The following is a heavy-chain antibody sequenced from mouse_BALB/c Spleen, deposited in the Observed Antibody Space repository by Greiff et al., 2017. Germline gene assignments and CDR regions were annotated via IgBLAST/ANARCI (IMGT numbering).Heavy chain of an antibody. CDR3: TRSHYGNFIYAMDY. J-gene: IGHJ4*01. Sequence: QVQLQQPGAELVRPGASVKLSCKASGYTFTSYWINWVKQRPGQGLEWIGNIYPSDSYTNYNQKFKDKATLTVDKSSSTAYMQLSSPTSEDSAVYYCTRSHYGNFIYAMDYWGQGTSVTVSS. V-gene: IGHV1-69*02. D-gene: IGHD2-1*01. CDR2: IYPSDSYT. CDR1: GYTFTSYW.